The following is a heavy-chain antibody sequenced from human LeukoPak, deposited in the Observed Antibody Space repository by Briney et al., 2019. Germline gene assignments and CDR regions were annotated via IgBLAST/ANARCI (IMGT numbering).Heavy chain of an antibody. CDR3: ARALVGAATLSY. CDR2: IYPGDSDT. Sequence: GAPLKISCKGSGYRFTTYWIAWVRQMPGKGLEWMGVIYPGDSDTRYSPSFQGQVTLSADKSISTAYLQWSSLKASDTAIYYCARALVGAATLSYWGQGTLVTVSS. J-gene: IGHJ4*02. CDR1: GYRFTTYW. D-gene: IGHD1-26*01. V-gene: IGHV5-51*01.